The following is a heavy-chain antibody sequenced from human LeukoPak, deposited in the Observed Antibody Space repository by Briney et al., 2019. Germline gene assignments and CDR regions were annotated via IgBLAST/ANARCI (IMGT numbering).Heavy chain of an antibody. CDR3: AKGWIQLWLNF. CDR2: ISGSGGST. Sequence: GGSLRLSCAASGFTFSSYAMNWVRQAPGKGLEWVSAISGSGGSTYYADSVKGRFTISRDNSKNTLYLQMNSLRAEDTAVYYCAKGWIQLWLNFWGQGTLVTVSS. CDR1: GFTFSSYA. V-gene: IGHV3-23*01. D-gene: IGHD5-18*01. J-gene: IGHJ4*02.